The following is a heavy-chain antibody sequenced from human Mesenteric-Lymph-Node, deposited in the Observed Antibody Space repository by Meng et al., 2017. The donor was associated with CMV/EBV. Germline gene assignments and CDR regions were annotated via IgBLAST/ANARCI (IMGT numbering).Heavy chain of an antibody. V-gene: IGHV3-7*01. J-gene: IGHJ3*02. CDR2: INQAGTEK. CDR3: ARHNPVLFGAFDI. Sequence: GESLKISCAASGFTFSNNWMSWVRQAPGKGLEWVANINQAGTEKYYVDSVKGRFTISRDNAKKSLYLQMNSLRAEDMAVYYCARHNPVLFGAFDIWGQGTMVTVSS. CDR1: GFTFSNNW. D-gene: IGHD2-21*01.